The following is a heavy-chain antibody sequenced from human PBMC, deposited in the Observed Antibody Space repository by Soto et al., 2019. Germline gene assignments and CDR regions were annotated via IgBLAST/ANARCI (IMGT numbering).Heavy chain of an antibody. CDR1: GGSISSGGYS. D-gene: IGHD3-10*01. CDR3: ARDDYYGSGSFDY. Sequence: QLQLQESGSGLVKPSQTLSLTCAVSGGSISSGGYSWSWIRQPPGKGLEWIGYIYHSGSTYYNPSLKSRVNISVDRSKNQFSLKLSSVTAADTAVYYCARDDYYGSGSFDYWGQGTLVTVSS. V-gene: IGHV4-30-2*01. CDR2: IYHSGST. J-gene: IGHJ4*02.